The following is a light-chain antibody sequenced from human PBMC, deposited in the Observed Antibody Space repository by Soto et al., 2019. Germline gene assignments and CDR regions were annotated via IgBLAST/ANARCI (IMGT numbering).Light chain of an antibody. CDR1: SSDVGGYDY. CDR2: DVS. CDR3: CSYAGTYTWV. V-gene: IGLV2-11*01. Sequence: QSALTQPRSVSGSPGQSVTISCTGTSSDVGGYDYVSWYQQHPGRAPKVMIYDVSKRPSGVPNRFFGSKSGNTASLTISGLQTEDEADYYCCSYAGTYTWVFGGGTKLTVL. J-gene: IGLJ3*02.